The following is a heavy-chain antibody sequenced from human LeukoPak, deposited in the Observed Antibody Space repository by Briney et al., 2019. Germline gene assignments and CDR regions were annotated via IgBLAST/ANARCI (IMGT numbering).Heavy chain of an antibody. CDR3: ARVCNDFWSGYYRNWFDP. J-gene: IGHJ5*02. V-gene: IGHV4-34*01. Sequence: PSETQSLTCAVYGGSFSGYYWSWIRQPPGKGQEWIGEIKHSGSTNYNPSLKSRVTISVDTSKNQFSLKLSSVTAADTSVYYCARVCNDFWSGYYRNWFDPWGQGTLVTVSS. CDR2: IKHSGST. CDR1: GGSFSGYY. D-gene: IGHD3-3*01.